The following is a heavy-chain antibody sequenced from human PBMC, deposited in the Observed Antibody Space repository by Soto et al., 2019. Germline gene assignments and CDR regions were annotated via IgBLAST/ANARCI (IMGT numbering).Heavy chain of an antibody. V-gene: IGHV3-23*01. CDR2: ITDSGGST. D-gene: IGHD1-1*01. J-gene: IGHJ4*02. Sequence: GSLRLSSADSGFSFTNVAMTWVRQAPGKGLEWVSTITDSGGSTDYADSVKGRFTISRDNSKSTLYLQMNNLRADDTAVYYCAKLYWNPRYFDYWGQGARVTVSS. CDR1: GFSFTNVA. CDR3: AKLYWNPRYFDY.